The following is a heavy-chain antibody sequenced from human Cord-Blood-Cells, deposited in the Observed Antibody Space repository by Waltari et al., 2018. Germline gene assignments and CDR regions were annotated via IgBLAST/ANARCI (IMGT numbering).Heavy chain of an antibody. Sequence: QVQLVQSGAEVKKPGSSVKVSCKASGGTFSSYAIRWVRQAPGQGLEWMGRIIPILGIANYAQKFQGRVTITADKSTSTAYMELSSLRSEDTAVYYCARDYDFWSGYSGLYYYYMDVWGKGTTVTVSS. J-gene: IGHJ6*03. CDR2: IIPILGIA. CDR1: GGTFSSYA. CDR3: ARDYDFWSGYSGLYYYYMDV. D-gene: IGHD3-3*01. V-gene: IGHV1-69*09.